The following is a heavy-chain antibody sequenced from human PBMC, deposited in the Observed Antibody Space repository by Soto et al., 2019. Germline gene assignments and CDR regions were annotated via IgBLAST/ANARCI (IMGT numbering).Heavy chain of an antibody. J-gene: IGHJ5*02. CDR2: ISAYNGNT. Sequence: ASVKVSCKASGYTFTSYGISWVRQAPGQGLEWMGWISAYNGNTNYARKLQGRVTMTTDTSTSTAYMELRSLRSDDTAVYYCARAHRQWLVFDPWGQGTLVTVSS. CDR3: ARAHRQWLVFDP. CDR1: GYTFTSYG. D-gene: IGHD6-19*01. V-gene: IGHV1-18*01.